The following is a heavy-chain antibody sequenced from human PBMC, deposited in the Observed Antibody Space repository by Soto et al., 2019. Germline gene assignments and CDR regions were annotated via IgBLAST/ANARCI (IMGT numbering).Heavy chain of an antibody. CDR3: ARVYSSSWYVGWFDP. D-gene: IGHD6-13*01. V-gene: IGHV4-59*01. Sequence: SETLSLTCTVSGGSISSYYWSWIRQPPGKGLEWIGYIYYSGSTNYNPSLKSRVTISVDTSKNQFSLKLSSVTAADTAVYYCARVYSSSWYVGWFDPWGQGTLVTVSS. CDR1: GGSISSYY. J-gene: IGHJ5*02. CDR2: IYYSGST.